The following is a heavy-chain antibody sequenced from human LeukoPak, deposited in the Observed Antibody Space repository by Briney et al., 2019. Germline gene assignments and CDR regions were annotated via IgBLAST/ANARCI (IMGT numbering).Heavy chain of an antibody. CDR1: GFAFSVYA. CDR2: INANSGTT. D-gene: IGHD6-19*01. V-gene: IGHV3-23*01. J-gene: IGHJ5*01. Sequence: ETGGSLRLSCAASGFAFSVYAMSWLRQPPGKGLDWVSTINANSGTTSYAASVRGRFTISRDNSKNTLYLQLNTLRADDTATYYCAKPISGGLAVTADWFHPWGQGTLVVVSS. CDR3: AKPISGGLAVTADWFHP.